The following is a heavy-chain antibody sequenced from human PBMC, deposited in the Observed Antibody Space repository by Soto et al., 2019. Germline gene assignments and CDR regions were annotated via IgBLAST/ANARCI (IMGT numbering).Heavy chain of an antibody. CDR3: ARRVAGKYCFDY. Sequence: QVQLQESGPGLVKPSETLSLTCTVSGGSISSSSYYWGWIRQPPRKGLEWIGSIYYSGSTYYNPSLKSRVTISVETSKNQFSLKLSSVTAADTAVYYCARRVAGKYCFDYWGQGTLVTVSS. CDR1: GGSISSSSYY. V-gene: IGHV4-39*01. D-gene: IGHD6-19*01. CDR2: IYYSGST. J-gene: IGHJ4*02.